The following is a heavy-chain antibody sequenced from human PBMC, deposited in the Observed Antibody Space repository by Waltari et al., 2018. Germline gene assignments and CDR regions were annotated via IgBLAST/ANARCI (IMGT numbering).Heavy chain of an antibody. CDR1: GFTFGDYA. Sequence: EVQLVESGGGLVQPGRSLRLSCTASGFTFGDYAMSWVGQAPGKGLEWVGFIRSKAYGGTTEYAASVKGRFTISRDDSKSIAYLQMNSLKTEDTAVYYCTRVPANWFDPWGQGTLVTVSS. CDR2: IRSKAYGGTT. CDR3: TRVPANWFDP. V-gene: IGHV3-49*04. J-gene: IGHJ5*02.